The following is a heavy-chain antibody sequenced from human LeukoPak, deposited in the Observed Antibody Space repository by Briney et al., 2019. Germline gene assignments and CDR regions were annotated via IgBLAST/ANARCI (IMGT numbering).Heavy chain of an antibody. CDR2: IYHSGRT. Sequence: SETLSLTCDVSGGSIDSGNWWSWVRRSPGKGLEWTGEIYHSGRTNYNPSLKSRVSISVDMSKNQFSLQLTSVTAADTAVYYCARNVAYNYGTDVWGKGTTVTVSS. CDR1: GGSIDSGNW. V-gene: IGHV4-4*02. CDR3: ARNVAYNYGTDV. J-gene: IGHJ6*04. D-gene: IGHD5-24*01.